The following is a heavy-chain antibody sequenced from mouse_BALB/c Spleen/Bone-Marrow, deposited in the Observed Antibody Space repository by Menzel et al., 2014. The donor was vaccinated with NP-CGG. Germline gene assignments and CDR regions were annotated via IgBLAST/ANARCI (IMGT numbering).Heavy chain of an antibody. D-gene: IGHD2-14*01. CDR3: SRDYRYDGGAWFAY. V-gene: IGHV1-18*01. Sequence: EVQVVESGPELVKPGASMKISCKASGYSFTAYTMNWVKQSHGKNLEWIGLINPYNGDTNYNQKFKGKATLTVDKSSSTAYMELLSLTPEDSAVYYCSRDYRYDGGAWFAYWGQGTLVTVSA. CDR2: INPYNGDT. CDR1: GYSFTAYT. J-gene: IGHJ3*01.